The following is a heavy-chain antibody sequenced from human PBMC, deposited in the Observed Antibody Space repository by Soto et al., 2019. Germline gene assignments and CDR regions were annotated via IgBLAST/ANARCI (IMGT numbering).Heavy chain of an antibody. D-gene: IGHD1-26*01. Sequence: QVQLQESGPRLVEASQTLSLTCTVSNASITSSGYYWSWVRQPPGKRLEWIGYIYHSGSTFYSPSLQGRLTMSVDTSKNQFSLTLRSVTAADTAVYHCARMSGTYYVPDYCGQGTLVTVSS. V-gene: IGHV4-31*03. CDR2: IYHSGST. CDR1: NASITSSGYY. CDR3: ARMSGTYYVPDY. J-gene: IGHJ4*02.